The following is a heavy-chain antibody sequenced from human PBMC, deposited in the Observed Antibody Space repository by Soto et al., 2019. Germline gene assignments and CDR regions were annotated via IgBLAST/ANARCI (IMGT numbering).Heavy chain of an antibody. CDR3: ARAYMTTVTALDF. J-gene: IGHJ4*02. Sequence: KSGPTLVNPTQTLTLTCTFSGFSLRTSGMSVTWIRQPPGKALEWLALIDWDDAKYYSTSLKTRLTISKDTSKSQVVLTMTNMDPVDTATYYCARAYMTTVTALDFWGQGTLVTVSS. CDR2: IDWDDAK. D-gene: IGHD4-17*01. CDR1: GFSLRTSGMS. V-gene: IGHV2-70*01.